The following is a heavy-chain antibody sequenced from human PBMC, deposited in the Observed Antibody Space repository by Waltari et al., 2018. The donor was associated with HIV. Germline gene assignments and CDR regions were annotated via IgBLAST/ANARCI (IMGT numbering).Heavy chain of an antibody. V-gene: IGHV3-13*04. D-gene: IGHD3-10*01. Sequence: EVQLVESGGGLVQPGGSLRLSCAASGFPFSSYDMPWVRQATGKGLEWVSAIGTAGDTYYPGSVKGRFTISRENAKNSLYLQMNSLRAGDTAVYYCARLELVRGGYFDYWGQGTLVTVSS. CDR2: IGTAGDT. J-gene: IGHJ4*02. CDR1: GFPFSSYD. CDR3: ARLELVRGGYFDY.